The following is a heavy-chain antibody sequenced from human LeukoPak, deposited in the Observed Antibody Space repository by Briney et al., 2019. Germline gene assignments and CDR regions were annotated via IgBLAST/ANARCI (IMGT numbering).Heavy chain of an antibody. CDR3: ARGQTWQWLVYDAFDI. J-gene: IGHJ3*02. CDR2: MNPNSGNT. D-gene: IGHD6-19*01. V-gene: IGHV1-8*01. CDR1: GYTFTSYD. Sequence: ASVKVSCKASGYTFTSYDINWVRQATGQGLEWMGWMNPNSGNTGYAQKFQGRVTMTRNTSISTAYMELSSLRSEDTAVYYCARGQTWQWLVYDAFDIWGQGTMVTVSS.